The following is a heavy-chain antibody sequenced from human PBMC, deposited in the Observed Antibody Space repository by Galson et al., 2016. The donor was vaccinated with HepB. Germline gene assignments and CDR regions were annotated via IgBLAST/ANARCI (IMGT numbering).Heavy chain of an antibody. Sequence: SLRLSCAASGFTFSSYWMSWVRQAPGKGLEWVVNIKQDGSGKYYVDSVKGRFTISRDNAENSLYLRMNSLRAEDTAVYYCARGGYYWAYWGQGTLVTVSS. CDR3: ARGGYYWAY. CDR2: IKQDGSGK. D-gene: IGHD6-25*01. V-gene: IGHV3-7*03. CDR1: GFTFSSYW. J-gene: IGHJ4*02.